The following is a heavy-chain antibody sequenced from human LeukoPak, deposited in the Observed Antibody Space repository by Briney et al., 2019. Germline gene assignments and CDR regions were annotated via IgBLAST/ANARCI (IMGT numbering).Heavy chain of an antibody. Sequence: GGSLRLSCAASGFNFRNYWMHWVRQAPGKGLVWVSRIIGDGGLTHYADSVKGRFTISRDNAKNMLCLQTHSLRVEDTAFYFCVRDGHNWNFDYWGQGSLVTVSS. V-gene: IGHV3-74*01. D-gene: IGHD1-20*01. CDR2: IIGDGGLT. J-gene: IGHJ4*02. CDR3: VRDGHNWNFDY. CDR1: GFNFRNYW.